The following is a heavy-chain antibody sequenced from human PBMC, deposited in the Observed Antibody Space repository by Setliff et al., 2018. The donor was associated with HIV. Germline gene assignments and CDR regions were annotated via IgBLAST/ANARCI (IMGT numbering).Heavy chain of an antibody. CDR1: GHTFSNYD. D-gene: IGHD2-2*01. CDR2: MNPNSGDT. V-gene: IGHV1-8*01. Sequence: ASVKVSCKASGHTFSNYDVIWVRRATGQGLEWMGWMNPNSGDTGYAQKFQGRVIMTRDTSISTAYMELSSLTSADTAVYYCATQRDIVMVPGQGGFDIWAQGTMVTVSS. CDR3: ATQRDIVMVPGQGGFDI. J-gene: IGHJ3*02.